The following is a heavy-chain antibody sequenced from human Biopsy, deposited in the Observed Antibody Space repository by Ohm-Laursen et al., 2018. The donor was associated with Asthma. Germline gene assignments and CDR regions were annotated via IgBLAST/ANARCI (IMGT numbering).Heavy chain of an antibody. V-gene: IGHV3-48*01. CDR1: GFTFSNYG. D-gene: IGHD5-12*01. CDR2: IRNSSSAI. J-gene: IGHJ4*02. CDR3: ARISGHRGY. Sequence: SLRLSCAASGFTFSNYGMHWVRQAPGMGLEWVSYIRNSSSAIYYADSVKGRFTISRDNAKNSLYLQMNSLRAEDTAVYYCARISGHRGYWGQGTLVTVSS.